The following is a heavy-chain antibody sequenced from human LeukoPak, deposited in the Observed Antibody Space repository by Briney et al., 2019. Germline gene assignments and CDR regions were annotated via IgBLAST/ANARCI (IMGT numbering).Heavy chain of an antibody. CDR2: ISYDGSNQ. V-gene: IGHV3-30*18. Sequence: GGSLRLSCEASGFTFIGYGMHWVRQAPGKGLEWVAGISYDGSNQYYTDSVKGRFTISRDNSKNTLYLQMNSLRPEDTAVYYCAKPRGGDSWAFDFLVQWTIVADTS. D-gene: IGHD2-21*02. CDR3: AKPRGGDSWAFDF. CDR1: GFTFIGYG. J-gene: IGHJ3*01.